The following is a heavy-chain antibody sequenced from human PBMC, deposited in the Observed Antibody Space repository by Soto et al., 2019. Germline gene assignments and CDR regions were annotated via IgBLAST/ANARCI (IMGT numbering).Heavy chain of an antibody. CDR3: ARGQLVVYGDLTPYHRDMDV. J-gene: IGHJ6*02. D-gene: IGHD2-8*02. CDR1: GGSFDDFY. CDR2: ISHDGGT. V-gene: IGHV4-34*01. Sequence: SETLSLTCAFYGGSFDDFYWSWVRQSPGKGLEWVGEISHDGGTNYSPSLASRVSISVDTSKNQFSLHLRSVTAADTGLYYCARGQLVVYGDLTPYHRDMDVWGQGTTVTVSS.